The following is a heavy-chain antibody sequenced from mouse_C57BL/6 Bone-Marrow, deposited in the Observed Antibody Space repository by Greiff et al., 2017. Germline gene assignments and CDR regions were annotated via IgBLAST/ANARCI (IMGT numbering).Heavy chain of an antibody. J-gene: IGHJ3*01. CDR3: AIWGPAY. CDR2: IHPSDGDT. Sequence: QVQLQQPGAELVKPGASVKVSCKASGYTFTSYWMHWVKQRPGQGLEWIGRIHPSDGDTNYNEKFKGKATLTVDKSSSTAYMQLSSLTSEDSAVYYCAIWGPAYWGQGTLVTVSA. V-gene: IGHV1-74*01. CDR1: GYTFTSYW.